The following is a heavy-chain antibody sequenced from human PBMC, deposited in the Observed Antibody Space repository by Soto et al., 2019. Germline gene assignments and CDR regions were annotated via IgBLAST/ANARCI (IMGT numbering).Heavy chain of an antibody. Sequence: QVQLVQSGAEVKKPGASVKVSCKATGYTFTSYAMHWVRQAPGQRIEWMGWINAGNGNTKYSQKFQGRVTITRDTSASTAYMELSSLRSEDTAVYYCARGMRYSSGWCLGYWGQGTLVTVSS. CDR3: ARGMRYSSGWCLGY. CDR1: GYTFTSYA. D-gene: IGHD6-19*01. J-gene: IGHJ4*02. V-gene: IGHV1-3*01. CDR2: INAGNGNT.